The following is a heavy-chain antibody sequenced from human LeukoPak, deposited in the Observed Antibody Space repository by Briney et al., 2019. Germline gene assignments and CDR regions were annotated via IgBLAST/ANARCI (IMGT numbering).Heavy chain of an antibody. D-gene: IGHD2-2*01. J-gene: IGHJ6*02. Sequence: SETLSLTCAVYGGSFSGYYWSWIRQPPGKGLKWIGEINHSGSTNYNPSLKSRVTISVDTSKNQFSLKLSSVTAADTAVYYCARVRQLPTYYYYYYGMDVWGQGTTVTVSS. CDR3: ARVRQLPTYYYYYYGMDV. CDR1: GGSFSGYY. V-gene: IGHV4-34*01. CDR2: INHSGST.